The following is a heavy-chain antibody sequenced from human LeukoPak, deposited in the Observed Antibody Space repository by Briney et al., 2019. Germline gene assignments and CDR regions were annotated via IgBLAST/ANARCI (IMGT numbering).Heavy chain of an antibody. D-gene: IGHD3-10*01. Sequence: GGSLRLSXAASGFTFSSYSMNWVGQAPGKGLEWVSSISSSSSYIYYADSVKGRFTISRDNAKNSLYLQMNSLRAEDTAVYYCARFSLWFGELFGVDVWGKGTTVTVSS. V-gene: IGHV3-21*01. J-gene: IGHJ6*04. CDR3: ARFSLWFGELFGVDV. CDR1: GFTFSSYS. CDR2: ISSSSSYI.